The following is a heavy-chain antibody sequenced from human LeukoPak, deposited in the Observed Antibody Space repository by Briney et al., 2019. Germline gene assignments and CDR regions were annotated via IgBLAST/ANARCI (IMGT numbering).Heavy chain of an antibody. CDR3: ARLGGQQLDGRFDP. CDR1: GFTFSSYC. V-gene: IGHV3-7*03. Sequence: GGSLRLSCAASGFTFSSYCMSWVRQAPGKGLEWVANINKDESEKYYVDSVKGRFTISRDNAKNSLYLQMNSLRAEDTAVYYCARLGGQQLDGRFDPWGQGTLVTVSS. CDR2: INKDESEK. D-gene: IGHD6-13*01. J-gene: IGHJ5*02.